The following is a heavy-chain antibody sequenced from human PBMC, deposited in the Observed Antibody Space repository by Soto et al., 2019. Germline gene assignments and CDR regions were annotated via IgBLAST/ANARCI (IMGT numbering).Heavy chain of an antibody. J-gene: IGHJ3*02. CDR1: GGSISSYY. CDR2: IYYSGST. Sequence: SETLSLTCTVSGGSISSYYWSWIRQPPGKGLEWIGYIYYSGSTNYNPSLKSRVTISVDTSKNQFSLKLSSVTAADTAVYYCARRLRILEYYDFWSGSGDAFDIWGQGTMVTVSS. CDR3: ARRLRILEYYDFWSGSGDAFDI. D-gene: IGHD3-3*01. V-gene: IGHV4-59*01.